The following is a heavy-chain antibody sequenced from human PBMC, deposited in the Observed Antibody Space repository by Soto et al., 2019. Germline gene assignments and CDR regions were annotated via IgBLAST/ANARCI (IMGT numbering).Heavy chain of an antibody. CDR2: IYYSGST. CDR1: GGSISSSSYY. V-gene: IGHV4-39*01. D-gene: IGHD3-3*01. CDR3: ARQPTYYDFWSGYYQSYYYHYGMAF. Sequence: PSETLSLTCTVSGGSISSSSYYWGWIRQPPGKGLEWIGSIYYSGSTYYNPSLKSRVTISVDTSKSQFSLKLSSVTAADTAVYYCARQPTYYDFWSGYYQSYYYHYGMAFWGQGSSVTVSS. J-gene: IGHJ6*02.